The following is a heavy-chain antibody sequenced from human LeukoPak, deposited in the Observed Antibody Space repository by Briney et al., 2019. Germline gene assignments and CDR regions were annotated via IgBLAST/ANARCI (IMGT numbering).Heavy chain of an antibody. Sequence: GGSLRLSCAASGFTFSSYSMNWVRQAPGKGLEWVSSISSSSSYIYYADSVKGRFTISRDNAKNSLYLQMNSLRAEDTAVYYCARDHPLSGTTEFGWFDPWGQGTPVTVSS. CDR2: ISSSSSYI. V-gene: IGHV3-21*04. J-gene: IGHJ5*02. CDR1: GFTFSSYS. CDR3: ARDHPLSGTTEFGWFDP. D-gene: IGHD1-7*01.